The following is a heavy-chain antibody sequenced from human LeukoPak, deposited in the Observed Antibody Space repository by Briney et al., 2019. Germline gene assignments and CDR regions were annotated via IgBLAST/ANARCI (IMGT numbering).Heavy chain of an antibody. CDR2: IKYDGSHK. J-gene: IGHJ4*02. V-gene: IGHV3-7*01. CDR3: ASSHDSSGND. Sequence: GGSLRLSCVASGFSFSSYWMAWVRQAPGKGLEWVANIKYDGSHKYYVDSVKGRFTISRDNAKNSVYLQMNSLRVDNTAVYFCASSHDSSGNDWGQGTMVTVSS. D-gene: IGHD3-22*01. CDR1: GFSFSSYW.